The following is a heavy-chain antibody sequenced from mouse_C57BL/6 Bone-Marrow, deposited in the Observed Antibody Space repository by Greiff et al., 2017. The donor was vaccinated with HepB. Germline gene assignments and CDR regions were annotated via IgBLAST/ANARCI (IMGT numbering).Heavy chain of an antibody. J-gene: IGHJ1*03. CDR3: ARDYYCGSSYRYFDV. CDR2: IYPGSGST. V-gene: IGHV1-55*01. Sequence: VQLQQPGAELVKPGASVKMSCKASGYTFTSYWITWVKQRPGQGLEWIGDIYPGSGSTNYNEKFKSKATVTVDTSSSTAYMQRSSLTSEDSAVYYCARDYYCGSSYRYFDVWGTGTTVTVSS. D-gene: IGHD1-1*01. CDR1: GYTFTSYW.